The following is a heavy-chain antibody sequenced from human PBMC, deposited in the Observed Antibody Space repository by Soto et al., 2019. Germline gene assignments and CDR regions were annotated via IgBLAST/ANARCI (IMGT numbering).Heavy chain of an antibody. CDR1: GFPFSSHA. CDR3: ARDARNADYDY. Sequence: EVQLVESGGGLVQPGGSLKLSCAVAGFPFSSHAMNWVRQAPGKGLEWVAYIHGTRSIIYYADSVKGRFTISRDNAKNSLYLQMDSLRDEDTALYYGARDARNADYDYWGQGTLVTVSS. D-gene: IGHD3-16*01. CDR2: IHGTRSII. J-gene: IGHJ4*02. V-gene: IGHV3-48*02.